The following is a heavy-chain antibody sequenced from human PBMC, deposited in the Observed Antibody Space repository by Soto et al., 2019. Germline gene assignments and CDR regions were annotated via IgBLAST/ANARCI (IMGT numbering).Heavy chain of an antibody. CDR3: ARDRESSGYYYYYYYGMDV. CDR1: GFTFSSYG. D-gene: IGHD3-10*01. J-gene: IGHJ6*02. CDR2: IWYDGSNK. Sequence: SLSCAASGFTFSSYGMHWVRQAPGKGLEWVAVIWYDGSNKYYADSVKGRFTISRDNSKNTLYLQMNSLRAEDTAVYYCARDRESSGYYYYYYYGMDVWGQGTTVTVSS. V-gene: IGHV3-33*01.